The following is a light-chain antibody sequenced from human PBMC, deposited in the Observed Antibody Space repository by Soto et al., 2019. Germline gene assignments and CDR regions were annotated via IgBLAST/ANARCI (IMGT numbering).Light chain of an antibody. CDR3: QQYNNWPGWA. V-gene: IGKV3-15*01. J-gene: IGKJ1*01. CDR2: GAS. Sequence: EIVMTQSPVTLSVSPGERVTLSCRASQSISSNLAWYQQKPGQPPRLLIYGASTRATGIPARFSGSGSGTEFTLTISSLQSEDFAVYYCQQYNNWPGWAFGQGTKLE. CDR1: QSISSN.